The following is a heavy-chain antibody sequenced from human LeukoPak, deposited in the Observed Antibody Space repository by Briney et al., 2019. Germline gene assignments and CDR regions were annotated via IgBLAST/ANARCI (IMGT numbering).Heavy chain of an antibody. CDR1: GFTFSSYG. Sequence: GGSLRLSCAASGFTFSSYGMHWVRQAPGKGLEWVAVISYDGSNKYYADSVKGRFTISRDNAKNTLNLQMNSLRAEDTAVYYCAGDLGQYYDTSDNWFDPWGQGTLVTVSS. CDR2: ISYDGSNK. D-gene: IGHD3-22*01. J-gene: IGHJ5*02. V-gene: IGHV3-30*03. CDR3: AGDLGQYYDTSDNWFDP.